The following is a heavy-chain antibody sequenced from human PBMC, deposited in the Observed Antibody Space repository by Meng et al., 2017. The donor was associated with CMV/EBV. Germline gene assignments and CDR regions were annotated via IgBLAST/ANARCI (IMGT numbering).Heavy chain of an antibody. D-gene: IGHD6-19*01. CDR1: GFPFSSYE. J-gene: IGHJ6*02. CDR2: ISSSGSTI. Sequence: GGSLRLSCAASGFPFSSYEMNWVRQAPGRGLEWVSYISSSGSTIYYADSVKGRFTISRDNAKNSLYLQMNSLRAEDTAVYYCARALIAVAGSWDYYYGMDVWGQGTTVTVSS. CDR3: ARALIAVAGSWDYYYGMDV. V-gene: IGHV3-48*03.